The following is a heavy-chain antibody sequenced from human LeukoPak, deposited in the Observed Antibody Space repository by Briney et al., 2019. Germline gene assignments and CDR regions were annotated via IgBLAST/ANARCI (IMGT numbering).Heavy chain of an antibody. J-gene: IGHJ4*02. CDR3: ARGGWNHDY. V-gene: IGHV4-4*07. Sequence: PSETLSLTCTVSGVSISTSYWSWIRQPAGKGLEWIGRVYTSGDTNYNPSLNSRLTLSVDTSKNQFSLTLTPLTAADTAVYYCARGGWNHDYWGQGTLVTVSS. CDR2: VYTSGDT. D-gene: IGHD1-1*01. CDR1: GVSISTSY.